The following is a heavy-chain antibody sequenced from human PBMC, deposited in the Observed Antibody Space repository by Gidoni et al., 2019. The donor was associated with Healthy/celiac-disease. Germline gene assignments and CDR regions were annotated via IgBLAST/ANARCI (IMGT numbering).Heavy chain of an antibody. CDR1: GFTVSRNY. Sequence: EVQLVETGGGLIQPGGSLRLSCAASGFTVSRNYMSCVRQAPGKGLEWVSVIYSGGSTYYADSVKGRFTISRDNSKNTLYLQMNSLRAEDTAVYYCATQAIRFSYYYYMDVWGKGTTVTVSS. CDR2: IYSGGST. CDR3: ATQAIRFSYYYYMDV. J-gene: IGHJ6*03. V-gene: IGHV3-53*02. D-gene: IGHD3-9*01.